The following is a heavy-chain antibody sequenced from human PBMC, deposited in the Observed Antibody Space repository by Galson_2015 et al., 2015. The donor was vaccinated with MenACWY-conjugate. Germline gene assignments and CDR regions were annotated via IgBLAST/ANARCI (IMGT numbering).Heavy chain of an antibody. CDR3: AKDPGHQMADYYMHV. CDR1: GLTISSYG. D-gene: IGHD2-8*01. Sequence: SLRLSCAASGLTISSYGMHWVRQAPGKGLQWVAFIWNDGSRKYYADSVKGRFTISRDNSKNTLYLQMNSLSNEDTAVYYCAKDPGHQMADYYMHVWGKGTTVALS. V-gene: IGHV3-30*02. CDR2: IWNDGSRK. J-gene: IGHJ6*03.